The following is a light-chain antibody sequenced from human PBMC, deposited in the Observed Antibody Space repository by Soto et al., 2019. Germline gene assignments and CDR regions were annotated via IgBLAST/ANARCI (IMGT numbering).Light chain of an antibody. V-gene: IGKV1-5*01. CDR2: DAS. CDR3: QQYNSYPYT. Sequence: DIQMPQSPSTLSASVGERVTITCRASQSINSWLAWYQQKPGKAPKLLIYDASSLESGVPSRFSGSGSGTEFTLTISSLQPDDFETYYCQQYNSYPYTFGQGTKLVIK. CDR1: QSINSW. J-gene: IGKJ2*01.